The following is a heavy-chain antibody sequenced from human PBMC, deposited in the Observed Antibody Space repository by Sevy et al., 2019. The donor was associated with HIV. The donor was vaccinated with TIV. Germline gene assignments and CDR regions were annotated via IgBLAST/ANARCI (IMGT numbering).Heavy chain of an antibody. Sequence: ASVTVSCKASGYTFTSYGISWVRQAPGQGLEWMGWISAYNGNTNYAQKLQGRVTMTSDTSTSTAYMELRSLRSDDTAVYYCARDKSGYSSSWYGSNWFDPWGQGTLVTVSS. V-gene: IGHV1-18*04. D-gene: IGHD6-13*01. CDR1: GYTFTSYG. CDR3: ARDKSGYSSSWYGSNWFDP. J-gene: IGHJ5*02. CDR2: ISAYNGNT.